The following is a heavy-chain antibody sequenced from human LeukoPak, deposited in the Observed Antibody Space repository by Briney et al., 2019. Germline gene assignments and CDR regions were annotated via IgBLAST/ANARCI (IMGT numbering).Heavy chain of an antibody. V-gene: IGHV3-53*01. Sequence: PGGSLRLSCAASGLSVSSNYMSWVRQAPGKGLEWVSVMYSDGSTYYADSVKGRFTISRDNSKNTLYLQMNSLRAEDTAVYYCARDGPYYDVLTGYPPFDYWGQGTLVTVSS. CDR1: GLSVSSNY. CDR3: ARDGPYYDVLTGYPPFDY. J-gene: IGHJ4*02. D-gene: IGHD3-9*01. CDR2: MYSDGST.